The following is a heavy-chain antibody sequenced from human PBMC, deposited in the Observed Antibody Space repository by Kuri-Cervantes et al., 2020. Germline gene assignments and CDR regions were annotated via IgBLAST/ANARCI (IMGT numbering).Heavy chain of an antibody. V-gene: IGHV3-52*01. CDR1: GFTFSSSW. D-gene: IGHD3-10*01. CDR3: AKEGVVRGEMDV. J-gene: IGHJ6*02. CDR2: IRCDGSEK. Sequence: GGSLRLSCAASGFTFSSSWMHWVCQAPEKGLEWVADIRCDGSEKYYVDSVKGRLTISRDNAKNSLYLQVNGLRAEDTALYYCAKEGVVRGEMDVWGQGTTVTVSS.